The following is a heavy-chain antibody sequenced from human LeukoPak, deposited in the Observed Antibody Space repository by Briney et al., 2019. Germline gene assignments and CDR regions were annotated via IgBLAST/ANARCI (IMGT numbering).Heavy chain of an antibody. J-gene: IGHJ4*02. CDR2: IKQDGSEK. CDR3: ARARQGDGDY. D-gene: IGHD3-10*01. Sequence: GGSLRLSCAASGFTFSTYWLFWGRQAPGKGREWVAKIKQDGSEKYYVDAVKGRFTISKDNAKNPMYLQMNRLRAEDTAVYYCARARQGDGDYWGQGTLVTVSS. V-gene: IGHV3-7*05. CDR1: GFTFSTYW.